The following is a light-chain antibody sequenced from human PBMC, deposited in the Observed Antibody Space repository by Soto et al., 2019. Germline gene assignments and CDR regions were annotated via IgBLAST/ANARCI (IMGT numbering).Light chain of an antibody. V-gene: IGKV3-20*01. Sequence: ETVLTQSPDTLSLSPGERATLSCRASQSVSSSYLAWYQHKPGQAPRLLIYGASSRATGIPDRFSVSGSGTDFTLTISRLEPEDFAVYYCHQYGSSITFGQGTRLEIK. CDR1: QSVSSSY. CDR2: GAS. J-gene: IGKJ5*01. CDR3: HQYGSSIT.